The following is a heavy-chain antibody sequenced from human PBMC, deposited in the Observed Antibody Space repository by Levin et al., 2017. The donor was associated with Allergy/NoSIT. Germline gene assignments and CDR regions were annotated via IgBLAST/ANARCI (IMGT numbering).Heavy chain of an antibody. CDR2: INQDGSQE. CDR3: ARPPGRRLDY. CDR1: GFSFNSYW. J-gene: IGHJ4*02. Sequence: PGGSLRLSCAASGFSFNSYWMTWVRQAPGKGLEWVANINQDGSQEYYADSAKGRFTISRDNAKNSLYLQMNSLRAEDTAVYYCARPPGRRLDYWGQGTLVTVSS. V-gene: IGHV3-7*01.